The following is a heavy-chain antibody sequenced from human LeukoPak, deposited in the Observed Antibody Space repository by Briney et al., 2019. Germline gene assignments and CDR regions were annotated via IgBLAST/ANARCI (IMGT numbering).Heavy chain of an antibody. D-gene: IGHD3-10*01. Sequence: PGGSLRLSCAASGFTFSNYWMSRVRQAPGKGLEWVANIKEDGSAKYYVDSVKGRFTISRDNAKNSVYLQMNSLRADDTAVYYCARLSYDSGTHYTCYEYWGQGTLVTVSS. CDR3: ARLSYDSGTHYTCYEY. CDR1: GFTFSNYW. V-gene: IGHV3-7*01. J-gene: IGHJ4*02. CDR2: IKEDGSAK.